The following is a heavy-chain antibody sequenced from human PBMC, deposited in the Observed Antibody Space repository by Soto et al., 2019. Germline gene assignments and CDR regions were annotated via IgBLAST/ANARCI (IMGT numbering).Heavy chain of an antibody. CDR1: GFPLSSYA. CDR2: ISGSGGST. CDR3: ARMVRGVITTYNWFDP. J-gene: IGHJ5*02. Sequence: PGGSLRLACAASGFPLSSYAMSGVRKATGKGLEWVSAISGSGGSTYYADSVKGRFTISRDNSKNTLYLQMNSLRAEDTAVYYCARMVRGVITTYNWFDPWGQGTLVTVSS. D-gene: IGHD3-10*01. V-gene: IGHV3-23*01.